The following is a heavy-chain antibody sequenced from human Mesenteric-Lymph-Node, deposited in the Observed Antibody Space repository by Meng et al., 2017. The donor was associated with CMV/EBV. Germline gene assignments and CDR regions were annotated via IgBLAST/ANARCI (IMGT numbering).Heavy chain of an antibody. J-gene: IGHJ2*01. Sequence: KVSCKASGYSFTSNWLGWVRQMPGKGLEWMAIIYPDDSDTRYSPSFQGQVTISADKSINTAYLHWSSLRAADSGIYYCARTGGDYDWYFDLWGRGTLVTVSS. CDR1: GYSFTSNW. CDR3: ARTGGDYDWYFDL. V-gene: IGHV5-51*01. D-gene: IGHD3-16*01. CDR2: IYPDDSDT.